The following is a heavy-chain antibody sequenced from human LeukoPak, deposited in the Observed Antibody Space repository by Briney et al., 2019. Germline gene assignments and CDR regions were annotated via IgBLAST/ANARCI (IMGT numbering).Heavy chain of an antibody. V-gene: IGHV3-43*01. CDR1: GFTFNDYT. D-gene: IGHD1-26*01. J-gene: IGHJ6*03. CDR2: ISWDGGYT. CDR3: AKDSNSGSYYMDV. Sequence: GGSLRLSCAASGFTFNDYTMYWVRQAPGKGLEWFSLISWDGGYTYYADSVKGRFTISRDNSKNSLYLQMNSLRTEDTALYYCAKDSNSGSYYMDVWGKGTTVTVSS.